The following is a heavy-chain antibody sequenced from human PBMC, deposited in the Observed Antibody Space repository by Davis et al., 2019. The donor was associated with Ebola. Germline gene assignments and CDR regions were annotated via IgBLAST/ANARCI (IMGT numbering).Heavy chain of an antibody. CDR2: IWYDGSNK. D-gene: IGHD2-15*01. V-gene: IGHV3-33*01. Sequence: PGGSLRLSCAASGFTFSSYGMHWVRQAPGKGLEWVAVIWYDGSNKYYADSVKGRFTISRDNSKNTLYLQMNSLRAEDTAVYYCARDLQRYCSGGSCYNFDYWGQGTLVTVSS. CDR3: ARDLQRYCSGGSCYNFDY. CDR1: GFTFSSYG. J-gene: IGHJ4*02.